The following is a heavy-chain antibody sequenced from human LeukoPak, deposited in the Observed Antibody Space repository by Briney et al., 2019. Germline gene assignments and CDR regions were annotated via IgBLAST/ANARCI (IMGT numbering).Heavy chain of an antibody. Sequence: LEWGAVISYDGSNKYYADSVKGRFTISRDNSKDTLYLQMNSLRAEDTAVYYCEVGDMVRGVTVDYWGQGTLVTVSS. J-gene: IGHJ4*02. V-gene: IGHV3-30*01. CDR2: ISYDGSNK. D-gene: IGHD3-10*01. CDR3: EVGDMVRGVTVDY.